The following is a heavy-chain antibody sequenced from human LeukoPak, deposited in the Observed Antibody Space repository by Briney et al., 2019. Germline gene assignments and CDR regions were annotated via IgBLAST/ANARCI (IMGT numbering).Heavy chain of an antibody. V-gene: IGHV4-39*01. D-gene: IGHD3-10*01. CDR3: VEGFGELISVY. CDR1: GGSISSSSYY. Sequence: SETLSLTCTVSGGSISSSSYYWGWNRQPPGKGLEWIGTIYYSGSTYYNPSLKSRVTISVDTSKNQFSLKLSSVTAADTAVYYCVEGFGELISVYWGQGTLVTVSS. J-gene: IGHJ4*02. CDR2: IYYSGST.